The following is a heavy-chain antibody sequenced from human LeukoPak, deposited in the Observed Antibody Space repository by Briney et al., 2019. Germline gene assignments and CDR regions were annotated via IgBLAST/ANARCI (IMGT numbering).Heavy chain of an antibody. D-gene: IGHD3-3*01. V-gene: IGHV1-46*01. Sequence: GASVKVSCKASGYTFTNYYMHWVRQAPGQGLEWMGIINPSGGSTSYAQKFQGRVTMTRDMSTSTVYMELSSLRSEDTAVYYCARDPTYYDFWSGLSTFDIWGQGTMTVSS. J-gene: IGHJ3*02. CDR3: ARDPTYYDFWSGLSTFDI. CDR1: GYTFTNYY. CDR2: INPSGGST.